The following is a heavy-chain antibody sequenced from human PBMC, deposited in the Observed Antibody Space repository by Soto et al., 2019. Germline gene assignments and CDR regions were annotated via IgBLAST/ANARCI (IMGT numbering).Heavy chain of an antibody. CDR1: GGSLNSCW. CDR2: VYSSGTT. CDR3: ARDIGSDAYGEGY. Sequence: PSETLSLTCIVSGGSLNSCWWSWIRQPAGKGLEWIGRVYSSGTTDYNPSLNSRATLSVETSKNQFSLKLSSVTAADTAVYYCARDIGSDAYGEGYWGQG. D-gene: IGHD3-10*01. V-gene: IGHV4-4*07. J-gene: IGHJ4*02.